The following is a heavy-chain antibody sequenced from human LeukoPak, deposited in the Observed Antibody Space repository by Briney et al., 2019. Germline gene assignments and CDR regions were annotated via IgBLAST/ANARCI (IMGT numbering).Heavy chain of an antibody. V-gene: IGHV7-4-1*02. CDR3: ARGATDILTGYYNNWFDP. D-gene: IGHD3-9*01. CDR1: GYTFTSYA. Sequence: GASVKVSCKASGYTFTSYAMNWVRQAPGQGLEWMGWINTNTGNPTYAQGFTGRFVFSLDTSVSTAYLQISSLKAEDTAVYYCARGATDILTGYYNNWFDPWGQGTLVTVSS. J-gene: IGHJ5*02. CDR2: INTNTGNP.